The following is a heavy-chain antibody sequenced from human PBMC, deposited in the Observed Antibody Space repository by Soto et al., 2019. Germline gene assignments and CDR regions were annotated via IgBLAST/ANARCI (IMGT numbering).Heavy chain of an antibody. Sequence: GGSLRLSCSGSGFTVSSFGMHWVRQAPGKGLEHVSTLSSNGIGTYYADSVKGRFTFSRDTSKNTLYLQMSSLRTEDTAVYYCAKDMGQAAVGIRYPYGLDVWGLGTTVTVS. CDR2: LSSNGIGT. D-gene: IGHD6-13*01. CDR1: GFTVSSFG. J-gene: IGHJ6*02. V-gene: IGHV3-64D*06. CDR3: AKDMGQAAVGIRYPYGLDV.